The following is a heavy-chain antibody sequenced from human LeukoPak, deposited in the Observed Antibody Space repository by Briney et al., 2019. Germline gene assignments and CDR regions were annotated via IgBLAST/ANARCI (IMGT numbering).Heavy chain of an antibody. J-gene: IGHJ5*02. Sequence: GGSLRLSCAASGFTFSSYAMSWVRQAPGKGLEWVSAISGSGGSTYYAGSVKGRFTISRDNSKNTLYLQMNSLRAEDTAVYYRAKDQSYGSSPRPPQYNWFDPWGQGTLVTVSS. D-gene: IGHD6-13*01. CDR1: GFTFSSYA. CDR3: AKDQSYGSSPRPPQYNWFDP. CDR2: ISGSGGST. V-gene: IGHV3-23*01.